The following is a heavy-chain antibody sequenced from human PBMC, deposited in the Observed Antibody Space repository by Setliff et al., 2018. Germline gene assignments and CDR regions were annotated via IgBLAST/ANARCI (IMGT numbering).Heavy chain of an antibody. CDR2: INTNTGEP. D-gene: IGHD2-2*01. CDR3: ARGSAKMVALPTANYFDP. CDR1: GYTFTTYA. J-gene: IGHJ5*02. Sequence: ASVKVSCKASGYTFTTYAINWVRQAPGQGPEWMGWINTNTGEPTYAQDFTGRFVFSSDTSVSTTYLQISSLKAEDTAVYYCARGSAKMVALPTANYFDPWGQGTPVTVS. V-gene: IGHV7-4-1*02.